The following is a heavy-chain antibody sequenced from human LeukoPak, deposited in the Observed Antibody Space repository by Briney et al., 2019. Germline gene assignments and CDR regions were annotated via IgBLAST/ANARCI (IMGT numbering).Heavy chain of an antibody. CDR1: GFTFSNAW. CDR2: IKSKTDGGKT. Sequence: GGSLRLSCAASGFTFSNAWMSWVRQAPGKGLEWVGRIKSKTDGGKTDYAAPVKGRFTISRDDSKNKLYLQMNSLKTEDTAVYYCTTAFPGLLRYFDWLLTNPDYWGQGTLVTVSS. CDR3: TTAFPGLLRYFDWLLTNPDY. J-gene: IGHJ4*02. D-gene: IGHD3-9*01. V-gene: IGHV3-15*01.